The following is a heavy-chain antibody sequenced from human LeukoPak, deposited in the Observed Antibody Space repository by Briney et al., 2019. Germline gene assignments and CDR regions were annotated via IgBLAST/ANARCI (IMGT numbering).Heavy chain of an antibody. CDR1: GFTVSSNY. V-gene: IGHV3-53*01. CDR2: IYSGGST. CDR3: ARETEYYGSGSYYIGY. Sequence: PGGSLRLSCAASGFTVSSNYMSWVRQAPGKGLEWVSVIYSGGSTYYADSVKGRFTISRDDAKNTLYLQMNSLRAEDTAGYYCARETEYYGSGSYYIGYWGQGTLVTVSS. D-gene: IGHD3-10*01. J-gene: IGHJ4*02.